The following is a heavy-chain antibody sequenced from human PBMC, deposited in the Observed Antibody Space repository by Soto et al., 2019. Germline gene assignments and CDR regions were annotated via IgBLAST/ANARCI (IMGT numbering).Heavy chain of an antibody. D-gene: IGHD6-6*01. V-gene: IGHV4-30-2*01. Sequence: SETLSLTCAVSGGSISSGGYSWSWIRQPPGKGLEWIGYIYHSGSTYYNPSLKSRVTISVDRSKNQFSLKLSSVTAADTAVYYCARGSFGGQLVRVYYFDYWGQGTLVTVSS. CDR2: IYHSGST. CDR1: GGSISSGGYS. CDR3: ARGSFGGQLVRVYYFDY. J-gene: IGHJ4*02.